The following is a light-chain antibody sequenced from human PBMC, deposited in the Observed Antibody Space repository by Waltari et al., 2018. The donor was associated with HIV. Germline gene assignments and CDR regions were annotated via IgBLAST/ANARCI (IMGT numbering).Light chain of an antibody. CDR3: VSYAGVRDRWV. J-gene: IGLJ3*02. CDR1: TSDVGGSPH. Sequence: SALTQPPSASGSPGQSVTISCTGTTSDVGGSPHFSWYQQHPGKATKRLVYEVTTRPPWVPNRFSGSKSGNTASLTVAGLQAEDEADYYCVSYAGVRDRWVFGGGTKLTVL. CDR2: EVT. V-gene: IGLV2-8*01.